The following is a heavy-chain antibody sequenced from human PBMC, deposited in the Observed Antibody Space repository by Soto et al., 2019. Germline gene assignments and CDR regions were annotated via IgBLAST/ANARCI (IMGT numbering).Heavy chain of an antibody. Sequence: SLRLSCAVYGFPFDYYSMSWVRQAPGQGLEWLASLSSGSFYIFHADSIRGRFTISRDDAKNLLFLQMNSLTIEDTATYYCAREANTIYAPHGLDVWGQGTAVTVSS. V-gene: IGHV3-21*01. CDR1: GFPFDYYS. CDR2: LSSGSFYI. CDR3: AREANTIYAPHGLDV. J-gene: IGHJ6*02. D-gene: IGHD3-3*01.